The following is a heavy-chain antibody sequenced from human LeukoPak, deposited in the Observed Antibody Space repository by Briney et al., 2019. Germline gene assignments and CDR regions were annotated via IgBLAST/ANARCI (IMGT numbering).Heavy chain of an antibody. D-gene: IGHD3-10*01. CDR2: INQNGGTE. CDR3: TRLTYYSASGSYGPGYYFDY. J-gene: IGHJ4*02. Sequence: PGGSLRLSCTASGFTFSTYWMSWVRQAPGKGLEWVANINQNGGTEYYVDSVKGRFTISRDNAKNSLYLQMNSLRAEDTAMYYCTRLTYYSASGSYGPGYYFDYWGQGTLVTVSS. V-gene: IGHV3-7*01. CDR1: GFTFSTYW.